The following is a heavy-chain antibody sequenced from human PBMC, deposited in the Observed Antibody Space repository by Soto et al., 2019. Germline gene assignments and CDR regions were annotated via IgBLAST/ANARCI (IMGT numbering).Heavy chain of an antibody. D-gene: IGHD3-10*01. V-gene: IGHV4-59*01. CDR3: ARTYGRNFDY. CDR1: GGSLSSYY. CDR2: IYYSGST. Sequence: PSETLSLTCTVSGGSLSSYYWSWILQPPGKGLEWIGYIYYSGSTNYNPSLKSRVTISVDTSKNQFSLKLSSVTAADTAPYYCARTYGRNFDYWGQGTLVTVSS. J-gene: IGHJ4*02.